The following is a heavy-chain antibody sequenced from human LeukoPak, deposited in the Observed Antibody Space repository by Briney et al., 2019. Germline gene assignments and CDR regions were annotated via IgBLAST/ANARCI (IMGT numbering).Heavy chain of an antibody. CDR3: ATAYYYDSRGYDPLDY. D-gene: IGHD3-22*01. CDR1: GFTFSRHA. CDR2: ISGSGAFT. J-gene: IGHJ4*02. Sequence: GGFLRLSCAASGFTFSRHAMSWVRQAPGKGLEWVSVISGSGAFTYYADSGKGWFTISRANSKNTLYLKMNSLRAEDTAVYYSATAYYYDSRGYDPLDYWGQGTLVTVSS. V-gene: IGHV3-23*01.